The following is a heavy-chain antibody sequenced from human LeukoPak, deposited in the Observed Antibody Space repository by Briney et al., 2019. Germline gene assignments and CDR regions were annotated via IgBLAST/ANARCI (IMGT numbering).Heavy chain of an antibody. Sequence: SETLSLTCTVSGGSISSSSYYWGWIRQPPGKGLEWIGSIYYSGSTYYNPSLKSRVTISVDTSKNQLSLKLSSVTAADTAVYYCARRRGYCSSTSCYAYYFDYWGQGTLVTVSS. CDR3: ARRRGYCSSTSCYAYYFDY. CDR2: IYYSGST. CDR1: GGSISSSSYY. V-gene: IGHV4-39*01. D-gene: IGHD2-2*01. J-gene: IGHJ4*02.